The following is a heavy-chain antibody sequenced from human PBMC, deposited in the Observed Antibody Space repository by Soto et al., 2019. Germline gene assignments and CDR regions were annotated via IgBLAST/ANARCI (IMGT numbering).Heavy chain of an antibody. Sequence: VKLVQSEAEVKKPGASVKVSCKASGYTFTNFAISWVRQAPGQGLGWMGWISAYNGNTNYAQKLQGRVTMTTDTSTSSASMELRSLRSDDTAVYYCARAWFGDFVYYFDYWGQGTLVTVSS. J-gene: IGHJ4*02. V-gene: IGHV1-18*01. CDR1: GYTFTNFA. D-gene: IGHD3-10*01. CDR2: ISAYNGNT. CDR3: ARAWFGDFVYYFDY.